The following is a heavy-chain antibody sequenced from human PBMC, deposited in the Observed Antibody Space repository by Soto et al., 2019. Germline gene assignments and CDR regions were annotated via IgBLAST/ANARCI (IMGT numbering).Heavy chain of an antibody. CDR1: GYTFTSYD. J-gene: IGHJ5*02. Sequence: QVQLVQSGAEVKKPGASVKVSCKASGYTFTSYDINWVRQATGQGLEWMGWMNPNSGNTGYAQKFQDRVNMTRNTSISTAYMELISLRSDGTDVYYCASERETRGFVPWGQGTLVTVSS. CDR3: ASERETRGFVP. CDR2: MNPNSGNT. D-gene: IGHD1-26*01. V-gene: IGHV1-8*01.